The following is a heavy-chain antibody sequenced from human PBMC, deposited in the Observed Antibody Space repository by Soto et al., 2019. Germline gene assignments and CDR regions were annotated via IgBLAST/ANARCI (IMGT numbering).Heavy chain of an antibody. CDR1: GGSISSGGYY. V-gene: IGHV4-31*03. D-gene: IGHD6-13*01. CDR2: IYHSGST. J-gene: IGHJ4*02. CDR3: ARTGYSSSWRKFDY. Sequence: SETLSLTCTVSGGSISSGGYYWSWIRQHPGKGLEWIGYIYHSGSTNYNPSLKSRVTISVDKSKNQFSLNLSSVTAADTAVYYCARTGYSSSWRKFDYWGQGTLVTVSS.